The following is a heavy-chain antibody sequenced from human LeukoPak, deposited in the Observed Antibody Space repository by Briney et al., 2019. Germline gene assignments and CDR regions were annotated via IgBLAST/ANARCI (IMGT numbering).Heavy chain of an antibody. Sequence: SVKVSCNASGGTFSSYAISWVRQAPGQGLEWMGGIIPIFGTANYAQKFQGRVTITADKSTSTAYMELSSLRSEDTAVYYCARNPIIAMVRGVGGDYYMDVWGKGTTVTVSS. J-gene: IGHJ6*03. V-gene: IGHV1-69*06. CDR1: GGTFSSYA. D-gene: IGHD3-10*01. CDR3: ARNPIIAMVRGVGGDYYMDV. CDR2: IIPIFGTA.